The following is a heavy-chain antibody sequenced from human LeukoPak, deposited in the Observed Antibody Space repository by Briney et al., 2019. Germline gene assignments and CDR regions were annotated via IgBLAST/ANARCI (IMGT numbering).Heavy chain of an antibody. CDR2: MRYSGST. CDR3: ARQGYYDSSGYPFDY. D-gene: IGHD3-22*01. V-gene: IGHV4-39*01. J-gene: IGHJ4*02. CDR1: GGSISSSFYY. Sequence: SETLSLTCIVSGGSISSSFYYWGWIRQPPEKGLEWIGNMRYSGSTYHNPSLKSRVTISVDTSKNQFSLKLSSVTAADTAVYYCARQGYYDSSGYPFDYWGQGTLVTVSS.